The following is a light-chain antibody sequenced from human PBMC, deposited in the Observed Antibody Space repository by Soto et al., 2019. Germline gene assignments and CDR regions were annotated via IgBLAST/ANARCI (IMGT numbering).Light chain of an antibody. V-gene: IGKV3-20*01. Sequence: EIVLTQSPGTVSVSPGERATLCCMTIQCVSNNYLAWYPQKPGQAPRLLIYGASNRATGIPDRFSGSGSGTDFTLTISRLEPEDFALYYCQQYGSSAPITFGQGTRLEIK. CDR1: QCVSNNY. CDR3: QQYGSSAPIT. J-gene: IGKJ5*01. CDR2: GAS.